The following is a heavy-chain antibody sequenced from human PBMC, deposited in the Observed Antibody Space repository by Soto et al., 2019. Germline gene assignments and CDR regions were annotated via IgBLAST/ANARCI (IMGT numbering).Heavy chain of an antibody. CDR1: GFTFGNYW. CDR2: MNSDGSTT. J-gene: IGHJ4*02. Sequence: GGSLRLSCAASGFTFGNYWMHWVRQAPGKGLEWVSRMNSDGSTTNYADSVKGRFTVSRDNARNTLYLQMNSLGAEDTAVYYCATAEVDYWGPGTLVTVSS. CDR3: ATAEVDY. V-gene: IGHV3-74*01.